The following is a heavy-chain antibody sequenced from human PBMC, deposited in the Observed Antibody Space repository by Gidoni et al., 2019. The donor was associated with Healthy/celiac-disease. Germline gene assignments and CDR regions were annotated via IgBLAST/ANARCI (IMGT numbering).Heavy chain of an antibody. CDR2: IIPIFGTA. Sequence: QVQLVQSGAEVKKPGASVQVSCKAYGGTFRSYAISWVRQAPGQGLEWMGGIIPIFGTANYAQKCQGRVTITADESTSTAYMELSSLRSEDTAVYYCATFDHSDYDWGWFDPWGQGTLVTVSS. CDR3: ATFDHSDYDWGWFDP. D-gene: IGHD3-16*01. J-gene: IGHJ5*02. V-gene: IGHV1-69*01. CDR1: GGTFRSYA.